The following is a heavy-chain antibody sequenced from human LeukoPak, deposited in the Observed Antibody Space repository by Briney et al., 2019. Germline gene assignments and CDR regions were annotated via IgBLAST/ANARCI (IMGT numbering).Heavy chain of an antibody. CDR3: VRETGTIGYYMDV. V-gene: IGHV3-74*01. Sequence: GGSLRLSCAASGLTFTGNSMHWVRQGPGKGLVRVARIHRDGGMTRYADSVEGRFTISRDNAKNMLYLQMNSLRAEDTAIYYCVRETGTIGYYMDVWGKGTTVTVSS. CDR2: IHRDGGMT. D-gene: IGHD2-15*01. J-gene: IGHJ6*03. CDR1: GLTFTGNS.